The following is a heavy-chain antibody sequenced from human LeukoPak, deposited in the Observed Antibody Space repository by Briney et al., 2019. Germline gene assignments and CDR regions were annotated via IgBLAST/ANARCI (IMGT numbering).Heavy chain of an antibody. V-gene: IGHV1-18*01. D-gene: IGHD6-19*01. CDR3: ARDSSPVAGVGLF. CDR2: IYTYNGNA. J-gene: IGHJ4*02. CDR1: GYTFSAYG. Sequence: ASVKVSCKASGYTFSAYGISWVRQAPGQGLEWMGWIYTYNGNANYAEHLQGRVTLTSDSFTTTVYMELKNLTSDDTAAYYCARDSSPVAGVGLFWGQGTLVTVSS.